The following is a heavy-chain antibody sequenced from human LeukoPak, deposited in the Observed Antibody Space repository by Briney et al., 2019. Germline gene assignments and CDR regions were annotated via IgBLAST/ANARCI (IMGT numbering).Heavy chain of an antibody. V-gene: IGHV3-23*01. D-gene: IGHD2-15*01. CDR3: AKQVGYCSGGNCYFDY. CDR2: VSLSGGST. CDR1: AFIFNSYA. Sequence: PGGSLRLSCAASAFIFNSYAMSWVRQAPGKGLEWVSAVSLSGGSTYDRDSVKGRFTISRDNSKNMLYLQMNGLRAEDTAVYYCAKQVGYCSGGNCYFDYWGQGALVTVSS. J-gene: IGHJ4*02.